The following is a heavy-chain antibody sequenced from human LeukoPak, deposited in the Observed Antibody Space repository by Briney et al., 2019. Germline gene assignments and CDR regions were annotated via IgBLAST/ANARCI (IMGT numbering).Heavy chain of an antibody. V-gene: IGHV3-23*01. J-gene: IGHJ4*02. CDR3: AKSRDGYNFDY. Sequence: GGSLRLSCVASGFTFTSDAMNWVRQAPGMGLEWVSAISGGGGNTYYAGSVKGRFTISRDNSENTLFLQMDSLRAEDTAVYYCAKSRDGYNFDYWGQGTLVTVSS. CDR2: ISGGGGNT. CDR1: GFTFTSDA. D-gene: IGHD5-24*01.